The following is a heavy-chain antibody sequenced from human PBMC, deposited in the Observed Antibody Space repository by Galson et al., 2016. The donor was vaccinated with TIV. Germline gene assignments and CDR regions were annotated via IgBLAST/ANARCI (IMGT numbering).Heavy chain of an antibody. CDR2: ISDTGISR. CDR3: AKFAMLGKIAIHFDY. V-gene: IGHV3-23*01. J-gene: IGHJ4*02. D-gene: IGHD2-2*02. Sequence: SLRLSCAASGFTFSNYVMGWVRQAPGKGPEWVSSISDTGISRYYADSVKGRFTISRDNSRNMLYLQMNSLRAEDTALYFCAKFAMLGKIAIHFDYWGQGTLLTVSS. CDR1: GFTFSNYV.